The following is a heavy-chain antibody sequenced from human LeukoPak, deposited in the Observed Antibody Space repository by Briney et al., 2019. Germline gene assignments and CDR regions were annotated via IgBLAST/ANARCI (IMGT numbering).Heavy chain of an antibody. CDR1: EFTVSSNF. Sequence: GGSLRLSCAASEFTVSSNFMSWVRQAPGKGLEWVSRINSDGSYTSYADSVKGRFTISRDNAKNTLYLQMNSLRAEDTAVYYCARDTFGGDDFWGQGTLVTVSS. D-gene: IGHD3-16*01. CDR2: INSDGSYT. V-gene: IGHV3-74*01. CDR3: ARDTFGGDDF. J-gene: IGHJ4*02.